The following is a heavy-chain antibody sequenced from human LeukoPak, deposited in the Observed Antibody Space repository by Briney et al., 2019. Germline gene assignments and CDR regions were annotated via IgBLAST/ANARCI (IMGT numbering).Heavy chain of an antibody. Sequence: GGSLRLSCAASGFTFSSYGMHWVRQAPGKGLEWVAVISYDGSNKYYADSVKGRFTISRDNSKNTLYLQMNSLRAEDTAVYYCARGVGATRDWGQGTLVTVSS. CDR1: GFTFSSYG. CDR3: ARGVGATRD. V-gene: IGHV3-30*03. CDR2: ISYDGSNK. D-gene: IGHD1-26*01. J-gene: IGHJ4*02.